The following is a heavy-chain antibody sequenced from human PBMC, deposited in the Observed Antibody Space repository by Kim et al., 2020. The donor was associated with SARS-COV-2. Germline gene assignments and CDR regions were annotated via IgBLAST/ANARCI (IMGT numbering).Heavy chain of an antibody. V-gene: IGHV3-30*18. CDR3: AKDGGDGQQLAYDY. CDR2: ISYDGSNK. CDR1: GFTFSSYG. Sequence: GGSLRLSCAASGFTFSSYGMHWVRQAPGKGLEWVAVISYDGSNKYYADSVKGRFTISRDNSKNTLYLQMNSLRAEDTAVYYCAKDGGDGQQLAYDYWGQG. J-gene: IGHJ4*02. D-gene: IGHD6-13*01.